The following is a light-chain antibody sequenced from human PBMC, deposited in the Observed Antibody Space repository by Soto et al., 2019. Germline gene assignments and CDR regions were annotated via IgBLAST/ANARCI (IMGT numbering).Light chain of an antibody. CDR3: SSYTSSSTLI. CDR2: EVS. CDR1: SSDVGGYNY. V-gene: IGLV2-14*01. Sequence: QSALTQPASVSGSPGQSITISCRGTSSDVGGYNYVSWYQQHPGKAPKLMMYEVSNRPSGVSNRFSGSKSDNTASLTISGLQAEDEADYYCSSYTSSSTLIFGGGTKVTVL. J-gene: IGLJ2*01.